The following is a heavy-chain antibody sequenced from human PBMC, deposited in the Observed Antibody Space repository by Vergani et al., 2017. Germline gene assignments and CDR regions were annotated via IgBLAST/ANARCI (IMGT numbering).Heavy chain of an antibody. V-gene: IGHV4-61*01. J-gene: IGHJ4*02. CDR2: IYYSGST. D-gene: IGHD2-15*01. CDR1: GGSISSSSYY. CDR3: ARGGGSCPYFDY. Sequence: QVQLQESGPGLVKPSETLSLTCTVSGGSISSSSYYWGWIRQPPGKGLEWIGYIYYSGSTNYNPSLKSRVTISVDTSKNQFSLKLSSVTAADTAVYYCARGGGSCPYFDYWGQGALVTVSS.